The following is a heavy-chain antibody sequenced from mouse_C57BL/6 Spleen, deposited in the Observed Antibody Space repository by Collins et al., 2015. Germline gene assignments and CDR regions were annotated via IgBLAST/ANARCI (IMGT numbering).Heavy chain of an antibody. Sequence: QVQLQQSGPELVKPGASVKISCKASGYSFTSYYIHWVKQRPGQGLEWIGWIYPGSGNTKYNEKFKGKATLTADTSSSTAYMQLSSLTSEDSAVYYCARGWGYDGYYYAMDYWGQGTSVTVSS. V-gene: IGHV1-66*01. J-gene: IGHJ4*01. D-gene: IGHD2-2*01. CDR3: ARGWGYDGYYYAMDY. CDR1: GYSFTSYY. CDR2: IYPGSGNT.